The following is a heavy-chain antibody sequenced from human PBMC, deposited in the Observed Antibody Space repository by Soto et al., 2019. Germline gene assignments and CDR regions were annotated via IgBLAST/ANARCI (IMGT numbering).Heavy chain of an antibody. J-gene: IGHJ4*02. CDR3: ARGFLGAVAGTKLTPLDY. CDR1: GGSFSGYY. D-gene: IGHD6-13*01. V-gene: IGHV4-34*01. Sequence: KTSETLSLTCAVYGGSFSGYYWSWIRQPPGKGLEWIGEINHSGSTNYNPSLKSRVTISVDTSKNQFSLKLSSVTAADTAVYYCARGFLGAVAGTKLTPLDYWGQGTLVTVSS. CDR2: INHSGST.